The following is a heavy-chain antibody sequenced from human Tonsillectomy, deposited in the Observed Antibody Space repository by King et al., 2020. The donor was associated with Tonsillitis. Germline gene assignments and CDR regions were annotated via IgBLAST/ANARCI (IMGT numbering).Heavy chain of an antibody. CDR2: ISYDETDK. D-gene: IGHD3-3*01. CDR3: TRALGLRFLEWLLPGFDY. V-gene: IGHV3-30*03. Sequence: VQLVESGGGVVQPGRSLRLSCAASGLGFTFSAYGMHWVRQAPGKGLEWLAVISYDETDKFYADSVKGRFTVSRDNSKNTLYLDMNSLRVEDTAIYYCTRALGLRFLEWLLPGFDYWGQGTQVTVS. CDR1: GLGFTFSAYG. J-gene: IGHJ4*02.